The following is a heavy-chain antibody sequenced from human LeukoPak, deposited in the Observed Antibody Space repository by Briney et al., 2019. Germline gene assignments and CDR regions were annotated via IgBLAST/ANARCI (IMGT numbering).Heavy chain of an antibody. CDR3: SRSLPSGMRVMAY. CDR1: GFIFSDHY. CDR2: IRNKANRYTT. V-gene: IGHV3-72*01. D-gene: IGHD1-26*01. J-gene: IGHJ4*02. Sequence: PGGSPRLSCAASGFIFSDHYMEWVRQAPGKGLEWLGRIRNKANRYTTEYAASVKNRFTISRDDSKNSVYLQMNSLKIEDTAVYYCSRSLPSGMRVMAYWGQGTLFTVSS.